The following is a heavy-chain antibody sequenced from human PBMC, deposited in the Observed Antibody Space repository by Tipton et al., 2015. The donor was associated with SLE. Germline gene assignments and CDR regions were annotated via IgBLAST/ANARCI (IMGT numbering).Heavy chain of an antibody. Sequence: SLRLSCAGSGFTFSSCAMSWVRQPPGKGLEWVSVIYSDDNTYYADSVKGRFTISRDNSKNTVYLQMNSLRPEDTAIYYCANDHRPIGLGVSTWGQGALVTVSS. D-gene: IGHD3-16*01. CDR3: ANDHRPIGLGVST. CDR1: GFTFSSCA. J-gene: IGHJ5*02. CDR2: IYSDDNT. V-gene: IGHV3-23*03.